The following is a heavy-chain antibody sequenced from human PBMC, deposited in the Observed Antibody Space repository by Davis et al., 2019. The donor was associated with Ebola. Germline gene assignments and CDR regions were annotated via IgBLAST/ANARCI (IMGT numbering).Heavy chain of an antibody. J-gene: IGHJ4*02. CDR2: IWYDGSNE. D-gene: IGHD4-17*01. CDR1: GFPFSRYG. V-gene: IGHV3-33*07. CDR3: ARDRSATVTGIYYFDY. Sequence: GESLKISCAASGFPFSRYGMCWVRQAPGKGLEWVALIWYDGSNEFYADSVKGRFTISRDNSKNTLYLQMNSLRAEDTAVYYCARDRSATVTGIYYFDYWGQGTLVTVSS.